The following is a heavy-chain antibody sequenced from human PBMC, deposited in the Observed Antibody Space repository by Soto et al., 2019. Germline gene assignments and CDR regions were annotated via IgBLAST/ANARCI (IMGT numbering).Heavy chain of an antibody. CDR3: ARDLGGWPDY. V-gene: IGHV1-58*01. Sequence: SVKVSCKASGFTFITSTVQWVRQARGQPLEWLGWIVVGSGNTIYAQNFQERVTFTRDESTSTAYMELSSLRSEDTAVYYCARDLGGWPDYWGQGTLVTVSS. CDR2: IVVGSGNT. CDR1: GFTFITST. J-gene: IGHJ4*02. D-gene: IGHD2-15*01.